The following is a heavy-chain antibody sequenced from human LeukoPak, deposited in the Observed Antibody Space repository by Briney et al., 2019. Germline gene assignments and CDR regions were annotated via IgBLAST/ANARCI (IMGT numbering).Heavy chain of an antibody. CDR1: GFTVSSSY. V-gene: IGHV3-53*01. CDR3: ARDYYDSSGMDY. D-gene: IGHD3-22*01. J-gene: IGHJ4*02. Sequence: GGSLRLSCAASGFTVSSSYMYWVRQAPGKGLEWVSFFYRGDSTYYADSVKGRFTISRDNAKNSLYLQMNSLRAEDTAVYYCARDYYDSSGMDYWGQGTLVTVSS. CDR2: FYRGDST.